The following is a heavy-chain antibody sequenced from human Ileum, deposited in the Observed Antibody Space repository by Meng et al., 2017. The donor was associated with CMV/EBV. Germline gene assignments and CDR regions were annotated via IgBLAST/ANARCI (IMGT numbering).Heavy chain of an antibody. CDR3: ARGYGSGSYYAH. V-gene: IGHV4-34*01. D-gene: IGHD3-10*01. Sequence: LTCAVSGGPFSGNYWGWVRQPPGKGLQWIGEVNRGGDTRYNPSLDRRVTLSVDTSKNQFSLKLTSVTAADTAFYYCARGYGSGSYYAHWGQGTLVTVSS. J-gene: IGHJ4*02. CDR1: GGPFSGNY. CDR2: VNRGGDT.